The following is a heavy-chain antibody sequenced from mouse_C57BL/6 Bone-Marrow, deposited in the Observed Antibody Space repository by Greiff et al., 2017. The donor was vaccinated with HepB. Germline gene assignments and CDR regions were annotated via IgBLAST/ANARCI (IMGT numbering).Heavy chain of an antibody. CDR2: IYPGSSST. D-gene: IGHD1-1*01. Sequence: QVQLKQPGAELVKPGASVKMSCKASGYTFTSYWITWVKQRPGQGPEWIGDIYPGSSSTNYNEKFKSKATLTVDTSSSTAYMQLSSLTSEDSAVYYCARNYGSSYRAMDYWGQGTSVTVSS. CDR1: GYTFTSYW. J-gene: IGHJ4*01. CDR3: ARNYGSSYRAMDY. V-gene: IGHV1-55*01.